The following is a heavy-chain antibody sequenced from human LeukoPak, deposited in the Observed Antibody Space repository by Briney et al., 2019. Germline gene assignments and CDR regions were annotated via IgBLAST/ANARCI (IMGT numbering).Heavy chain of an antibody. V-gene: IGHV3-48*04. CDR1: GFTFSSYS. Sequence: PGGSLRLSCAASGFTFSSYSMNWVRQAPGKGLEWVSYISSSSSTIYYADSVKGRFTISRDNAKNSLYLQMSSLRAEDTAVYYCARDFPYSSSWFDAFDIWGQGTMVTVSS. J-gene: IGHJ3*02. D-gene: IGHD6-13*01. CDR2: ISSSSSTI. CDR3: ARDFPYSSSWFDAFDI.